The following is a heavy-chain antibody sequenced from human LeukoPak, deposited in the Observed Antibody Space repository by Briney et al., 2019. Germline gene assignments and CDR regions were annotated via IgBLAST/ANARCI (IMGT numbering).Heavy chain of an antibody. V-gene: IGHV1-69*04. D-gene: IGHD4-17*01. J-gene: IGHJ4*02. Sequence: ASVKVSCKASGGTFSSYAISGGRQAPGQGLEWMGRIIPILGIANYAQKFQGRVTITADKSTSTAYMELSSRRSSDTAVCYFATQDYGDYYYWGQGTLVTVSS. CDR1: GGTFSSYA. CDR3: ATQDYGDYYY. CDR2: IIPILGIA.